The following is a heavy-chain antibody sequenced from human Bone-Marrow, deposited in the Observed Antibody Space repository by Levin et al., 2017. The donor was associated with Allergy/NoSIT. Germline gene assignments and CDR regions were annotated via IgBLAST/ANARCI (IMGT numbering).Heavy chain of an antibody. CDR1: TDSFSGIAYS. CDR2: RFNGGTP. J-gene: IGHJ2*01. CDR3: ARGTLPLEVLIPSNYRYFDL. V-gene: IGHV4-31*11. D-gene: IGHD3-3*01. Sequence: SQTLSLTCVGSTDSFSGIAYSWAWFRRLPGEGLGWLGHRFNGGTPSYNPSLKSRITISLDTSKTSFSLQLTSVPATATAIYFCARGTLPLEVLIPSNYRYFDLWGRGTLVTVSS.